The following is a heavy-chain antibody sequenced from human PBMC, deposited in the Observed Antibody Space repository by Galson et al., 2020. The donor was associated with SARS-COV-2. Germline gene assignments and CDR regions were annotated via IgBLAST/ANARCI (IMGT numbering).Heavy chain of an antibody. Sequence: GGSLRLSCAASGFTFSSYGMHWVRQAPGKGLEWVAVIWYDGSNKYYADSVKGRFTISRDNSKNTLYLQMNSLRAEDTAVYYCARDPGEDSVHDYWGQGTLVTVSS. J-gene: IGHJ4*02. CDR3: ARDPGEDSVHDY. CDR1: GFTFSSYG. V-gene: IGHV3-33*01. CDR2: IWYDGSNK. D-gene: IGHD2-8*01.